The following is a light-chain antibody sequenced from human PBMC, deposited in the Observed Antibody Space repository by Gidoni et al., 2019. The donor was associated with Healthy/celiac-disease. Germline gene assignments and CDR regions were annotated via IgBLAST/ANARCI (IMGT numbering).Light chain of an antibody. CDR3: QQYNNWPPMYT. CDR2: DTS. V-gene: IGKV3-15*01. Sequence: EIVMTQSPATLSVFPGERATLSCRASQSVSSNLAWYQQKPGHAPRLLIYDTSTRATGIPARFSASGSGTEFTLTISSLQSEDFAVYYCQQYNNWPPMYTFGQXTKLEIK. CDR1: QSVSSN. J-gene: IGKJ2*01.